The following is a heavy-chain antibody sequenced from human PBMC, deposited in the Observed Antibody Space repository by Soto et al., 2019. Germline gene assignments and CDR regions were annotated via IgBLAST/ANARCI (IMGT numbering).Heavy chain of an antibody. J-gene: IGHJ3*02. V-gene: IGHV3-23*01. Sequence: EVQLLESGGGLVQPGGSLRLSCAASGFTFSNFAMSWVRRAPGKGLEWVSAISGGAGTTYYADSVKGRFTLSRDNSKNTLYLQMNSLRAEDTAVYYCAKEYSSGYYSLDAFDIWGQGTMVTVSS. CDR2: ISGGAGTT. CDR1: GFTFSNFA. CDR3: AKEYSSGYYSLDAFDI. D-gene: IGHD3-22*01.